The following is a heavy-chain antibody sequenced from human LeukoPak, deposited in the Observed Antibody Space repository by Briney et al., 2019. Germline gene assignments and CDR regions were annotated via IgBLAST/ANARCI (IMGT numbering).Heavy chain of an antibody. CDR3: ARPGSGSLDY. J-gene: IGHJ4*02. D-gene: IGHD1-26*01. Sequence: GESLKISCQASGYTFAKYWIGWVRQMPGKGLEWMGIIYPGDSDTRYSPSFQGQVTISADKSISTAYLQWSSLKASDTAMYYCARPGSGSLDYWGQGTLVTVSS. V-gene: IGHV5-51*01. CDR2: IYPGDSDT. CDR1: GYTFAKYW.